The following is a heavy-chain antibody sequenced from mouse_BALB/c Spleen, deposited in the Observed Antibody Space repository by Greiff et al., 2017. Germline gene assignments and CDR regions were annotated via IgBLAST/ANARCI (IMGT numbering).Heavy chain of an antibody. CDR3: ARREITTVVHYYAMDY. CDR2: ISSGSSTI. CDR1: GFTFSSFG. Sequence: EVQGVESGGGLVQPGGSRKLSCAASGFTFSSFGMHWVRQAPEKGLEWVAYISSGSSTIYYADTVKGRFTISRDNPRNTLFLQMTSLRSEDTAMYYCARREITTVVHYYAMDYWGQGTSVTVSS. J-gene: IGHJ4*01. V-gene: IGHV5-17*02. D-gene: IGHD1-1*01.